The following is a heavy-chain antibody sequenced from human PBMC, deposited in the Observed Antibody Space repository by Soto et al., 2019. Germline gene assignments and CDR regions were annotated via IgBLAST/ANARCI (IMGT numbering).Heavy chain of an antibody. CDR1: GFNFSDHY. CDR2: ISGSSRYT. Sequence: GSLSLSCAASGFNFSDHYMNWVRQAPGKGLEWVSYISGSSRYTNFADSVKGRFTISRDNAKNSLYLQMNSLRVEDTAVYYCARHTSGWHYYDYWGQGTPVTVSS. V-gene: IGHV3-11*06. J-gene: IGHJ4*02. D-gene: IGHD6-19*01. CDR3: ARHTSGWHYYDY.